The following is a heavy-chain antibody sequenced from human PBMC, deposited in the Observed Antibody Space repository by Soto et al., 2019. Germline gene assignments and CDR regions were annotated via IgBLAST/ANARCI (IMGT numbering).Heavy chain of an antibody. CDR2: IYYGGSI. D-gene: IGHD3-22*01. CDR3: TGAYYDINGYSLDP. J-gene: IGHJ5*02. V-gene: IGHV4-59*01. CDR1: GGSISSGY. Sequence: PSETLSLTCSVSGGSISSGYWTWIRQPPGKGLEWIGYIYYGGSINYNPSLKSRVIISVDTAKNQFSLRLSSVTAADTAVYYCTGAYYDINGYSLDPWGKGTSVTVSS.